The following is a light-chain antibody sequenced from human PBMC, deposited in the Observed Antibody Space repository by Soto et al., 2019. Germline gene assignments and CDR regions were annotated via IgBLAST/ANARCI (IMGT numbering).Light chain of an antibody. Sequence: IVMIQSPATLSVSQGERATLSCWASPSVCSNLACCQHTPGQAPRLLIYGASTSAPGIPARFSVSGSGTEVIPTIISLQPDDVAVYYCQQYNNCSPVAFGQGTQVDIK. J-gene: IGKJ1*01. CDR1: PSVCSN. CDR3: QQYNNCSPVA. CDR2: GAS. V-gene: IGKV3-15*01.